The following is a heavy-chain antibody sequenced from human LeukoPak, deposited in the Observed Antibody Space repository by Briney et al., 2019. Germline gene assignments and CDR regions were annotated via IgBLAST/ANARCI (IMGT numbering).Heavy chain of an antibody. D-gene: IGHD5-24*01. Sequence: GESLKISCTASGYDFANSWIGWVRQMPGKGLEWMGIIYPRDSDTIYSPSFQGQVIISADKSIRTAYLQRSSLTASDTAIYYCARGERAKATRKAGFDYWGQGTLVTVSS. CDR3: ARGERAKATRKAGFDY. V-gene: IGHV5-51*01. J-gene: IGHJ4*02. CDR2: IYPRDSDT. CDR1: GYDFANSW.